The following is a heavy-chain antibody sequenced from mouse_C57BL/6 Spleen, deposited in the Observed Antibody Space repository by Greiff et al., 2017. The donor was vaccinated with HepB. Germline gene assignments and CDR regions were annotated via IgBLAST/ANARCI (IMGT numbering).Heavy chain of an antibody. D-gene: IGHD2-3*01. V-gene: IGHV5-9-1*02. CDR3: TRPGYYSWFAY. J-gene: IGHJ3*01. CDR1: GFTFSSYA. Sequence: EVKLMESGEGLVKPGGSLKLSCAASGFTFSSYAMSWVRQTPEKRLEWVAYISSGGDYIYYADTVKGRFTISRDNARNTLYLQMSSLKSEDTAMYYCTRPGYYSWFAYWGQGTLVTVSA. CDR2: ISSGGDYI.